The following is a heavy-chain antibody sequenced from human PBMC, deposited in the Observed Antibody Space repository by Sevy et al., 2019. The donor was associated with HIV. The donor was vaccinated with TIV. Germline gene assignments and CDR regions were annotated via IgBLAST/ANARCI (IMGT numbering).Heavy chain of an antibody. V-gene: IGHV4-4*07. Sequence: SETLSLTCTVSGDSFSSYFWAWIRQPAGKGLEWIGRINTSGSTNYNPSLKSRVTMSVDTSKSQFSLMVTSLTAADTARYFCTRSNWVTATNGFSKSYYFDYWGQGSLVTVSS. J-gene: IGHJ4*02. CDR2: INTSGST. D-gene: IGHD7-27*01. CDR1: GDSFSSYF. CDR3: TRSNWVTATNGFSKSYYFDY.